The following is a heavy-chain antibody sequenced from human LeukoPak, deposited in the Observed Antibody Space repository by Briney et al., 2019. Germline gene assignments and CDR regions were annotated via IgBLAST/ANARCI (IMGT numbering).Heavy chain of an antibody. J-gene: IGHJ4*01. CDR1: GYTFIDFY. CDR2: IDPEDGKV. CDR3: STMDRGRL. Sequence: ATVKISRKASGYTFIDFYLHWVRQAPGKGLEWVGRIDPEDGKVVSGEKFQGRVAITADTSTDTSYLEVNALRPEDAAVYYCSTMDRGRLWGQGTLVTVSS. V-gene: IGHV1-69-2*01. D-gene: IGHD3/OR15-3a*01.